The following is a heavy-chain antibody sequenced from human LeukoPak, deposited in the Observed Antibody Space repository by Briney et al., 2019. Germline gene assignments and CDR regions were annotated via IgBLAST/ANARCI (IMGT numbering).Heavy chain of an antibody. V-gene: IGHV1-69*06. CDR1: GGTFSNYA. Sequence: ASVKVSCKASGGTFSNYAISWVRQAPGQGLEWMGRIIPIFGTAHYAQKFQGRVTITADKSTSTAYMELSSLRSEDTAVYYCAREFTYYYDSSGPGWFDPWGQGTLVTVSS. CDR2: IIPIFGTA. CDR3: AREFTYYYDSSGPGWFDP. D-gene: IGHD3-22*01. J-gene: IGHJ5*02.